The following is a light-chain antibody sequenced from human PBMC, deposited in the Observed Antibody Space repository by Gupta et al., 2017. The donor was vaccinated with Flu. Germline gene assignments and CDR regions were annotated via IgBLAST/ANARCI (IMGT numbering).Light chain of an antibody. Sequence: QSVLTQPPSVSGAPGQRVTISCTGSSSNIGAYYNVHWYQQLPGTAPKPLIFGNTNRPSGVPDRFSGSKSGTSASLVITGLQAEDEADYYCQSYDSSLRGVVFGGGTKLTVL. CDR2: GNT. CDR3: QSYDSSLRGVV. J-gene: IGLJ2*01. V-gene: IGLV1-40*01. CDR1: SSNIGAYYN.